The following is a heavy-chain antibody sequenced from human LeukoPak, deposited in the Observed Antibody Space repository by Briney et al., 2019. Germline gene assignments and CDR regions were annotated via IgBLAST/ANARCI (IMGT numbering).Heavy chain of an antibody. V-gene: IGHV4-34*01. J-gene: IGHJ4*02. Sequence: SETLSLTCAVYGGSFSGYYWSWIRQPPGKGLEWIGEINHSGSTNYNPSLRSRVTISVDTSKNQFSLKLSSVTAADTAVYYCARGVVGATDYFDYWGQGTLVTVSS. CDR2: INHSGST. CDR3: ARGVVGATDYFDY. CDR1: GGSFSGYY. D-gene: IGHD1-26*01.